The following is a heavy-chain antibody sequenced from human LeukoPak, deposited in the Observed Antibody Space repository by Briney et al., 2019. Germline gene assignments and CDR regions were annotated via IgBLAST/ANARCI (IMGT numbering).Heavy chain of an antibody. CDR2: IIPIFGTA. CDR1: GGTFSSYA. CDR3: ARAGGWVYSSSSYYYYGMDV. V-gene: IGHV1-69*13. D-gene: IGHD6-6*01. Sequence: GASVKVSCKASGGTFSSYAISWVRQAPGQGLEWMGRIIPIFGTANYAQKFQGRVTITADESTSTAYMELSSLRSEDTAVYYCARAGGWVYSSSSYYYYGMDVWGQGTTVTVSS. J-gene: IGHJ6*02.